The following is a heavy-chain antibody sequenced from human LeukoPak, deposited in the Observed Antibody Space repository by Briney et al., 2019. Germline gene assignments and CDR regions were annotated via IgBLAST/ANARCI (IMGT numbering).Heavy chain of an antibody. D-gene: IGHD2-21*02. CDR2: ISSSGSTI. Sequence: GGSLRLSCAASGFTFSDYYMSWIRQAPGKGLEWVSYISSSGSTIYYADSVKGRFTISRDNAKNSLYLQMNSLRAEDTAVYCCARTRHIVVVTAIQYYFDYWGQGTLVTVSS. CDR1: GFTFSDYY. J-gene: IGHJ4*02. V-gene: IGHV3-11*01. CDR3: ARTRHIVVVTAIQYYFDY.